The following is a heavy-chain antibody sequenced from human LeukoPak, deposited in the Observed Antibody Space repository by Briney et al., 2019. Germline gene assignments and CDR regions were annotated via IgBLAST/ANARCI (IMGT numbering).Heavy chain of an antibody. V-gene: IGHV3-23*01. Sequence: GGSLRLSCAASGFTFSSYAMSWVRQAPGKGLEWVSGISGSGASTYYADSVKGRFTISRDNSKNTLYLQMNSLRAEDTAVYSCAKDYDSSGWAAFDIWGQGTMVTVSS. CDR2: ISGSGAST. J-gene: IGHJ3*02. CDR3: AKDYDSSGWAAFDI. D-gene: IGHD3-22*01. CDR1: GFTFSSYA.